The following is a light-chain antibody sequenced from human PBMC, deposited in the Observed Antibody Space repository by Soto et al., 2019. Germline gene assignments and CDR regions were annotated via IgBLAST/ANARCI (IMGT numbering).Light chain of an antibody. CDR2: GAS. V-gene: IGKV3-20*01. CDR3: QQYGSSGT. CDR1: QSVSSNY. J-gene: IGKJ1*01. Sequence: IVLTHSPGTLSLSPGARATLSCRASQSVSSNYLAWYQQTPGQAPMLLIYGASNRATGIPDRFSGSGSGTDFTLTISRLEPEDFAVYYCQQYGSSGTFGQGTKVDIK.